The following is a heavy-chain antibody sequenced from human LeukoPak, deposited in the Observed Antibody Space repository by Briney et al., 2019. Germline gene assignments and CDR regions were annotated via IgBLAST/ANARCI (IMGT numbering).Heavy chain of an antibody. J-gene: IGHJ4*02. CDR1: GFTFSSYA. CDR3: ARSSMIWPYYDY. V-gene: IGHV3-23*01. CDR2: ISGSGGST. Sequence: PGGSLRLSCAASGFTFSSYAMSWVRQAPGKGLEWVSAISGSGGSTYCADSVKGRFTISRDNSKNTLYLQMNSLRAEDTAVYYCARSSMIWPYYDYWGQGTLVTVSS. D-gene: IGHD3/OR15-3a*01.